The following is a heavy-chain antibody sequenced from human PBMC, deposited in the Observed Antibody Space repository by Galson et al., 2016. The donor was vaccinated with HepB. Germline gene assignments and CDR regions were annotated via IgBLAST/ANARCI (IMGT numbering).Heavy chain of an antibody. J-gene: IGHJ4*02. V-gene: IGHV4-39*01. Sequence: EPLSLTCTVSGGSISTRTYCWVWIRQPPGKGLEWIGSINYSGNTYYNPSLKSRVTISVDTSKNQFSLRLSSVTAADTAVYYCASIVVVSSAPTNYFDYWGQGTLVTVSS. D-gene: IGHD2-2*01. CDR3: ASIVVVSSAPTNYFDY. CDR2: INYSGNT. CDR1: GGSISTRTYC.